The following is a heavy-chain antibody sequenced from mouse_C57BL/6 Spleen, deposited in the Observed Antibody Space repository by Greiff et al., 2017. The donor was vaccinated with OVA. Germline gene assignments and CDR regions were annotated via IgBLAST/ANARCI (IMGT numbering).Heavy chain of an antibody. J-gene: IGHJ2*01. CDR1: GYTFTSYD. Sequence: VQLQQSGPELVKPGASVKLSCKASGYTFTSYDINWVKQRHGQGLEWIGWIYPRDGSTQYNEKLKGKATLTVDTSSSTAYMELHSLTSEDSAVYFCARHYYGPFDYWGQGTTLTVSS. V-gene: IGHV1-85*01. D-gene: IGHD1-1*01. CDR3: ARHYYGPFDY. CDR2: IYPRDGST.